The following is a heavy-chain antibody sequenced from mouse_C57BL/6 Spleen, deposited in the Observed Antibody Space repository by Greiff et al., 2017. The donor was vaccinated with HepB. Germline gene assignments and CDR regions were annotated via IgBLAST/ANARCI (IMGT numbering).Heavy chain of an antibody. Sequence: QVHVKQPGTELVKPGASVKLSCKASGYTFTSYWMHWVKQRPGQGLEWIGNINPSNGGTNYNEKFKSKATLTVDKSSSTAYMQLSSLTSEDSAFYYCARGGWDVVFDYWGQGTTLTVSS. J-gene: IGHJ2*01. CDR2: INPSNGGT. D-gene: IGHD4-1*01. CDR3: ARGGWDVVFDY. CDR1: GYTFTSYW. V-gene: IGHV1-53*01.